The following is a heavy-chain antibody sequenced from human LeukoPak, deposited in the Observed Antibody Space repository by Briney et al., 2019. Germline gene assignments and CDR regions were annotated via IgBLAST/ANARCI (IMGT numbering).Heavy chain of an antibody. V-gene: IGHV4-31*03. CDR2: IYYSGST. CDR1: GGSISSGGYY. CDR3: ARAPPGLLWFGELGYGMDV. Sequence: SETLSLTCTVSGGSISSGGYYWSWIRQHPGKGLKWIGYIYYSGSTYYNPSLKSRVTISVDTSKNQFSLKLSSVTAADTAVYYCARAPPGLLWFGELGYGMDVWGQGTTVTVSS. J-gene: IGHJ6*02. D-gene: IGHD3-10*01.